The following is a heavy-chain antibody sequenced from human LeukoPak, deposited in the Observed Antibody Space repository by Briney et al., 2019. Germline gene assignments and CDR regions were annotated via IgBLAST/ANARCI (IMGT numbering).Heavy chain of an antibody. CDR3: ARSSRGSGSYVIDY. J-gene: IGHJ4*02. V-gene: IGHV1-2*02. D-gene: IGHD3-10*01. Sequence: ASVKVSCKASGYTFTGYYMHWVRQAPGQGLEGMGWINPNSGGTNYAQKFQGRVTMTRDTSISTAYMELSRLRSDDTAVYYCARSSRGSGSYVIDYWGQGTLVTVSS. CDR2: INPNSGGT. CDR1: GYTFTGYY.